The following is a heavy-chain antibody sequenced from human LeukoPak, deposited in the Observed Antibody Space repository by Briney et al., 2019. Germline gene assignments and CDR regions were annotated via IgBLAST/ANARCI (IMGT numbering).Heavy chain of an antibody. V-gene: IGHV1-69*04. CDR1: GGTFSSYA. Sequence: SVKVSCKASGGTFSSYAISWVRQAPGQGLEWMGRIIPILGIANYAQKFQGRVTITADKSTSTAYMELSSLRSEDTAVYYCARGAYSSSFVVDYWGQGTLVTVSS. CDR2: IIPILGIA. CDR3: ARGAYSSSFVVDY. D-gene: IGHD6-13*01. J-gene: IGHJ4*02.